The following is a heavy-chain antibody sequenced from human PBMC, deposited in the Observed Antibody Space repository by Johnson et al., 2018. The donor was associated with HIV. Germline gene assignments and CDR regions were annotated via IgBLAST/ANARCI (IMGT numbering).Heavy chain of an antibody. CDR2: ISYDGTTK. CDR1: GFTFSSYG. Sequence: QVQLVESGGGVVQPGRSLRLSCAASGFTFSSYGMHWVRQAPGKGLEWVAVISYDGTTKYYVDSVKGRFTISRDNSMNTLYLQMNSLTPADTAVYYCAKPHQYDSSGYWSGRDASDIWGQGTMVTVSS. CDR3: AKPHQYDSSGYWSGRDASDI. J-gene: IGHJ3*02. D-gene: IGHD3-22*01. V-gene: IGHV3-30*18.